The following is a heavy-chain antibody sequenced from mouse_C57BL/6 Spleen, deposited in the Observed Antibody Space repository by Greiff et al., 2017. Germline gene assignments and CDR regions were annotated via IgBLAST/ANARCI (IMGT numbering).Heavy chain of an antibody. Sequence: VQLQQPGAELVRPGSSVKLSCKASGYTFTSYWMDWVKQRPGHGLEWIGNIYPSDSETHYNQKFKDKATLTVDKSSSTAYMQLSSLTSEDSAVYYCARAGHYYGSSYGWYFDVWGTGTTVTVSS. J-gene: IGHJ1*03. V-gene: IGHV1-61*01. CDR2: IYPSDSET. CDR3: ARAGHYYGSSYGWYFDV. D-gene: IGHD1-1*01. CDR1: GYTFTSYW.